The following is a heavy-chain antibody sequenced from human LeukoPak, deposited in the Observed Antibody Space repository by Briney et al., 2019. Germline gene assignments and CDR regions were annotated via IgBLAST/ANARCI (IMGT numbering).Heavy chain of an antibody. V-gene: IGHV3-30*02. CDR3: AKDGVSSSVWAFDI. Sequence: PGGSLRLSCAASGFTFSNYGMHWVRQAPGKGLEWVAFIRNDGNTKYYVDSVKGRFVISRDNSRNTLFLYMNSLRAEDSAVYYCAKDGVSSSVWAFDIWGQGTMVTVSS. J-gene: IGHJ3*02. D-gene: IGHD3-10*01. CDR1: GFTFSNYG. CDR2: IRNDGNTK.